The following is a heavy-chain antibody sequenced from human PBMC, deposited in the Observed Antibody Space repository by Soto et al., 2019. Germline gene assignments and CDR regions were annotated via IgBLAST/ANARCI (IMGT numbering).Heavy chain of an antibody. J-gene: IGHJ4*02. V-gene: IGHV3-23*01. CDR2: ISGSGGST. Sequence: AGGSLRLSCAASGFTFSSYAMSWVRQAPGKGLEWVSAISGSGGSTYYADSVKGRFTISRDNSKNTLYLQMNSLRAEDTAVYYCAKDHVPYCSSTSCSFPGYWGQGTLVTVSS. CDR1: GFTFSSYA. CDR3: AKDHVPYCSSTSCSFPGY. D-gene: IGHD2-2*01.